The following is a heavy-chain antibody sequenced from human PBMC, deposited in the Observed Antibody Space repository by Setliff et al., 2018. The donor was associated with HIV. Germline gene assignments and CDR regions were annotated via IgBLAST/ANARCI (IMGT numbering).Heavy chain of an antibody. D-gene: IGHD7-27*01. CDR1: GRSFSGYY. CDR3: AGGWGHDGFDF. V-gene: IGHV4-34*01. J-gene: IGHJ3*01. Sequence: SETLSLTCAVYGRSFSGYYWHWIRQSPGQGLEWIGEINHNGCTNYNPSLKSRVTMSIDTSKNQFSLNVSSVTAADTAVYCCAGGWGHDGFDFWGQGAMVTVSS. CDR2: INHNGCT.